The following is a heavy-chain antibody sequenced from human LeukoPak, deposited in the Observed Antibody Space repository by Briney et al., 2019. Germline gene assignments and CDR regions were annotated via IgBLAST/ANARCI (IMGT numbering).Heavy chain of an antibody. Sequence: SETLSLTCSVSGDSISSYYWSWIRQPPGKGLEWIGYIYYSESTNYNPSLKSRVTVSVDTSKNQFSLNLRSVTAADTAVYYCARAGSGRSFDYWGQGTLVTVSS. CDR1: GDSISSYY. CDR2: IYYSEST. CDR3: ARAGSGRSFDY. J-gene: IGHJ4*02. D-gene: IGHD6-19*01. V-gene: IGHV4-59*01.